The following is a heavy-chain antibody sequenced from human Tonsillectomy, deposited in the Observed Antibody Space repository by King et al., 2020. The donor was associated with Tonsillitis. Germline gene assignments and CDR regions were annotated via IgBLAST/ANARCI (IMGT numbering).Heavy chain of an antibody. D-gene: IGHD3-22*01. CDR3: AHYDSSGYYYNIDAFDI. CDR2: IYYSGST. J-gene: IGHJ3*02. V-gene: IGHV4-39*01. CDR1: GGSISSSSYY. Sequence: QLQESGPGLVKPSETLSLTCTVSGGSISSSSYYWGWIRHPPGKGLEWIGSIYYSGSTYYNPSLKSRVTISVDTSKNQFSLKLSSVTAADTAVYYCAHYDSSGYYYNIDAFDIWGQGTLVTVSS.